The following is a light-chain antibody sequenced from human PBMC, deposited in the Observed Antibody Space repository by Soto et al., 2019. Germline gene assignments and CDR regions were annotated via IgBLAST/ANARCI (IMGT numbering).Light chain of an antibody. J-gene: IGLJ1*01. CDR1: SSNVGVYDF. CDR3: KSYAGSNTYV. CDR2: EVV. Sequence: QSVLAQPRSVSGSPGQSVALSCTGTSSNVGVYDFVSWYQHHPGKAPRLIIYEVVQRPSGVPDRFSGSKSGNTASLTVSGLQAADEADYFCKSYAGSNTYVFGSGTKVTV. V-gene: IGLV2-11*01.